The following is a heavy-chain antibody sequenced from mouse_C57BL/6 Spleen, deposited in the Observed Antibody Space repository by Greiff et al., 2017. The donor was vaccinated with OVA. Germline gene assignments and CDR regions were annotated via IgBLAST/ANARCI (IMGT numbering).Heavy chain of an antibody. CDR1: GYTFTSYW. Sequence: QVQLQQPGAELVKPGASVKLSCKASGYTFTSYWMQWVKQRPGQGLEWIGEIDPSDSYTNYNQKCKGKATLTVDTSSSTAYMQLSSLTSEDSAVYYCARGGSSYRYFDVWGTGTTVTVSS. CDR2: IDPSDSYT. V-gene: IGHV1-50*01. CDR3: ARGGSSYRYFDV. D-gene: IGHD1-1*01. J-gene: IGHJ1*03.